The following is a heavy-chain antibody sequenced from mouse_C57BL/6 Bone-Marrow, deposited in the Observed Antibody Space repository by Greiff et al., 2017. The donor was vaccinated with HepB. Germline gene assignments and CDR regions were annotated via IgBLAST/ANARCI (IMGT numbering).Heavy chain of an antibody. J-gene: IGHJ4*01. CDR3: ATYDYDVAYYAMDY. D-gene: IGHD2-4*01. CDR2: IYPRDGST. V-gene: IGHV1-85*01. CDR1: GYTFTSYD. Sequence: ESGPELVKPGASVKLSCKASGYTFTSYDINWVKQRPGQGLEWIGWIYPRDGSTKYNEKFKGKATLTVDTSSSTAYMELHSLTSEDSAVYFCATYDYDVAYYAMDYWGQGTSVTVSS.